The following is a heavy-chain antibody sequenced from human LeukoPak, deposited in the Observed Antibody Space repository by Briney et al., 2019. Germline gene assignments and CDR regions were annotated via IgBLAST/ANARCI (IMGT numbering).Heavy chain of an antibody. J-gene: IGHJ4*02. D-gene: IGHD2-15*01. CDR1: GGSFSGYY. CDR3: ARGGDIVVVVAATGFDY. Sequence: SETLSLTSAVYGGSFSGYYWSRIRQPPGKGLEWIGEINHSGSTNYNPSLKSRVTISVDTSKNQFSLKLSSVTAADTAVYYCARGGDIVVVVAATGFDYWGQGTLVTVSS. CDR2: INHSGST. V-gene: IGHV4-34*01.